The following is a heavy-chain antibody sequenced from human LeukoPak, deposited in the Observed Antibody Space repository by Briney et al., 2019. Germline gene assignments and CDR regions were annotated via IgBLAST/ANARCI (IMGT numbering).Heavy chain of an antibody. CDR2: IYPGDSDT. CDR3: ASLIIVGRGIPYYFDF. V-gene: IGHV5-51*01. CDR1: GYRFTSYW. Sequence: GESLKISCKGSGYRFTSYWIGWVRQMPGKGLEWMGIIYPGDSDTRYSPSFQGQVTISADKSISTAYLQWSSLKASDTAMYYCASLIIVGRGIPYYFDFWGQGTLVTVSS. J-gene: IGHJ4*02. D-gene: IGHD3-10*01.